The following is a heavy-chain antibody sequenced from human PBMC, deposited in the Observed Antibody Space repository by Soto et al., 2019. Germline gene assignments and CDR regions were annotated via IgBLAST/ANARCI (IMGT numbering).Heavy chain of an antibody. CDR2: TYYRSKWYN. Sequence: QTLSLTCAISGDSVSSNSAAWNWIRQSPSRGLEWLGRTYYRSKWYNDYAVSVKSRITINPDTSKNQFSLQLNSVTPEDTAVYYCARDLPGFIVLVPAAINFDYWGQGTLVTVPS. J-gene: IGHJ4*02. V-gene: IGHV6-1*01. D-gene: IGHD2-2*01. CDR3: ARDLPGFIVLVPAAINFDY. CDR1: GDSVSSNSAA.